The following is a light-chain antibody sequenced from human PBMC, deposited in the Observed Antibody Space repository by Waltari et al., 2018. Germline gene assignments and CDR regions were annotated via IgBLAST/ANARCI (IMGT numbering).Light chain of an antibody. V-gene: IGLV6-57*03. CDR1: SGSIASNY. CDR2: EDK. CDR3: QSYDSSNSDWV. Sequence: NFLLTQPHSVSESPGETITISCTRTSGSIASNYVHWYQQRPGSAPTTVIYEDKHRLSGVPDRFSGSIDSSSNSASLTIAGLMTEDEADYYCQSYDSSNSDWVFVGGTKVTVL. J-gene: IGLJ3*02.